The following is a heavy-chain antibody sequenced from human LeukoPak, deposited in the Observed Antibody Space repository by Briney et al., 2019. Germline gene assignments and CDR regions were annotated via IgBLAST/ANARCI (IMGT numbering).Heavy chain of an antibody. CDR3: ARLNWNDVGYYFDY. D-gene: IGHD1-1*01. J-gene: IGHJ4*02. CDR1: GDFISSYY. CDR2: FFYSGNY. V-gene: IGHV4-59*08. Sequence: SETLSLTCIVSGDFISSYYWSWIRQSPGRGLECIGYFFYSGNYNYNPSLKSRVTMSVDMSKSQFSLKLSSVTAADTAVYYCARLNWNDVGYYFDYWGQGTLVTVSS.